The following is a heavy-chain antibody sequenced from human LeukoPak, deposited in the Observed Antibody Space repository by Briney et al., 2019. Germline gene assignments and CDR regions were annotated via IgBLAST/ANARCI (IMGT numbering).Heavy chain of an antibody. CDR3: AKDPYYYDSSDYLRDVRGYFDL. Sequence: GRSLRLSCAASGFTFSSYGMHWVRQAPGKGLEWVAVVWFDGSNTYYADSVKGRFTISRDNSKNTLYLQMNSLRAEDTAVYYCAKDPYYYDSSDYLRDVRGYFDLWGRGTLVTVSS. CDR2: VWFDGSNT. CDR1: GFTFSSYG. J-gene: IGHJ2*01. D-gene: IGHD3-22*01. V-gene: IGHV3-33*06.